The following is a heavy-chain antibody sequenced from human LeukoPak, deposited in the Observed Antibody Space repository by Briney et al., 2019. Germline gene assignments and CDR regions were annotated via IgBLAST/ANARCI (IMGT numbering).Heavy chain of an antibody. CDR3: AKNGDSQSIPVAGYFDY. CDR1: GFTFSNYA. V-gene: IGHV3-23*01. CDR2: ISGSGYST. D-gene: IGHD6-19*01. J-gene: IGHJ4*02. Sequence: GGSLRLPCAVSGFTFSNYAMSWVRQAPGKGLEWVSAISGSGYSTYYADSVKGRFTISRDNSKNTLYLQMNSLRAEDTAVYFCAKNGDSQSIPVAGYFDYWGQGTLVTVSS.